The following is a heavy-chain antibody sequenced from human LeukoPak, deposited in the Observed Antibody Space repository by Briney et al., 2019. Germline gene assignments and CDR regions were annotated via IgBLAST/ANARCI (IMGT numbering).Heavy chain of an antibody. Sequence: PSETLSLTCTVSGGSISSSSYYWGWIRQPPGKGLEWIGSIYYSGSTYYNPSLKSRVTISVDTSKNQFSLKLSSVTAADTAVYYCASLYYYYYYKDVWGKGTTVTVSS. J-gene: IGHJ6*03. CDR3: ASLYYYYYYKDV. V-gene: IGHV4-39*07. CDR2: IYYSGST. CDR1: GGSISSSSYY.